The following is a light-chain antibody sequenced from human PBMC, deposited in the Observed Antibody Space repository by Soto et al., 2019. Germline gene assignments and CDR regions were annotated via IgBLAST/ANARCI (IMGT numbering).Light chain of an antibody. CDR2: DND. Sequence: QSVLTQPLAVSAAPGQKLTISCAGTTSNIGDNYVSWYQQVPGAAPKLLMYDNDKRPSGIPDRFSGSKSGTSATLGITGLQTGDEADYYCGTWDSSLSAVVFGGGTKLTVL. V-gene: IGLV1-51*01. CDR1: TSNIGDNY. J-gene: IGLJ2*01. CDR3: GTWDSSLSAVV.